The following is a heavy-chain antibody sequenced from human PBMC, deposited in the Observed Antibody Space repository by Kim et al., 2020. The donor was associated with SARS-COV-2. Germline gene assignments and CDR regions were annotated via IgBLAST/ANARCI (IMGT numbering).Heavy chain of an antibody. CDR2: INTPGNLI. CDR1: GFPLSDYY. V-gene: IGHV3-11*01. CDR3: PRYAYRSSWYLDY. D-gene: IGHD6-13*01. Sequence: GGSLRLSCAASGFPLSDYYMTWIRRAPGEGLEWISYINTPGNLINYADSVKGRFTISRDKAKNSLYLQMNSLRAEDTAVYYCPRYAYRSSWYLDYCGQGTLVTVSA. J-gene: IGHJ4*02.